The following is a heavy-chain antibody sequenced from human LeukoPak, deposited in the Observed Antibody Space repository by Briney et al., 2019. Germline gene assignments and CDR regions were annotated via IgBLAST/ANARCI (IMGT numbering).Heavy chain of an antibody. D-gene: IGHD3-3*01. Sequence: SQTLSLTCTVSGGSISSGSYYWSWIRQPAGKGLEWIGRIYTSGGTNYNPSLKSRDTISVDTSKNQFSLKLSSVTAADTAVYYCARALEGFYYDFWSGYFDYWGQGALVTVSS. CDR3: ARALEGFYYDFWSGYFDY. V-gene: IGHV4-61*02. CDR2: IYTSGGT. CDR1: GGSISSGSYY. J-gene: IGHJ4*02.